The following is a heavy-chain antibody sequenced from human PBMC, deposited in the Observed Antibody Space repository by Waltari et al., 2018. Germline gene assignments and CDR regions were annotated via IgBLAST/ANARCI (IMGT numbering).Heavy chain of an antibody. CDR3: ARDRNLLWFREFTFGADY. CDR2: INTNTGNP. CDR1: EYTFTSYA. V-gene: IGHV7-4-1*02. J-gene: IGHJ4*02. D-gene: IGHD3-10*01. Sequence: QLVQSGSEWKKLGASVKVSCKASEYTFTSYAMSWVRQAAGQGLEWMGWINTNTGNPTYAQGFTGRFVFSLDTSVSTAYLQISSLKAEDTAVYYCARDRNLLWFREFTFGADYWGQGTLVTVSS.